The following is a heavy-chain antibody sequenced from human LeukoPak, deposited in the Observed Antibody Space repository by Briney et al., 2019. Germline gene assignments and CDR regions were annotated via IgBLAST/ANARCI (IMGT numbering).Heavy chain of an antibody. CDR3: ARRWDSSGWYDYYYMDV. J-gene: IGHJ6*03. D-gene: IGHD6-19*01. CDR2: ISSSSSYI. Sequence: GGSLRLSCAASGFTFSSYSMNWVRQAPGKGLEWVSSISSSSSYIYYADSVKGRFTISRDNAKNSLYLQMNSLRAEDTAVYYCARRWDSSGWYDYYYMDVWGKGTTVTVSS. V-gene: IGHV3-21*01. CDR1: GFTFSSYS.